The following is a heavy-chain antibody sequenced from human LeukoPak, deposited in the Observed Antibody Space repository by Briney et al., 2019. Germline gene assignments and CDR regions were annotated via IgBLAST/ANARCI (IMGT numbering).Heavy chain of an antibody. J-gene: IGHJ4*02. V-gene: IGHV4-39*01. CDR3: ARGDGHGSGIHSKPPFNS. CDR2: IFY. Sequence: SETLSLTCNVSGGSITNTAYYWAWLRQPPGKGLEWIGSIFYNPSLQSRVTISIDTSKSQFSLSLTSLTAADTAVYYCARGDGHGSGIHSKPPFNSWGQGTLVTVSS. D-gene: IGHD3-10*01. CDR1: GGSITNTAYY.